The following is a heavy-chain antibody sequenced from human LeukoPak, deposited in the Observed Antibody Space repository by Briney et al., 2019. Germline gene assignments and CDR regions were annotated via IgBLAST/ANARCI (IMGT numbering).Heavy chain of an antibody. J-gene: IGHJ4*02. CDR3: VNVGYCTTSSCQP. Sequence: HPGGSLRVSCSASGFTFNNYFMHWVGQAPGKGLVWVSRITSDGSGTNYADSVKGRFTISRDNAKNTLYLQMNSLRVADTAVCYCVNVGYCTTSSCQPWGQGTLVTVSS. CDR1: GFTFNNYF. D-gene: IGHD2-2*01. CDR2: ITSDGSGT. V-gene: IGHV3-74*01.